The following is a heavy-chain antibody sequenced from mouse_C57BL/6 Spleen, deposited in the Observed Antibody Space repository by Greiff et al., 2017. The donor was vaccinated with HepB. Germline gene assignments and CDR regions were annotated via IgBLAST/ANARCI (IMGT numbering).Heavy chain of an antibody. Sequence: DVMLVESGGGLVKPGGSLKLSCAASGFTFSSYAMSWVRQTPEKRLEWVATISDGGSYTYYPDNVKGRFTISRDNAKNNLYLQMSHLKSEDTAMYYCARDYYDYDGFDYWGQGTTLTVSS. CDR1: GFTFSSYA. CDR3: ARDYYDYDGFDY. V-gene: IGHV5-4*01. CDR2: ISDGGSYT. D-gene: IGHD2-4*01. J-gene: IGHJ2*01.